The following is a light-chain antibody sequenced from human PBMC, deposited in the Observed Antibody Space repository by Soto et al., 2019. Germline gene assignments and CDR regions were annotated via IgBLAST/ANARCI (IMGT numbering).Light chain of an antibody. CDR3: QQYNNWPFT. Sequence: EVVLTQSPATLSVSPGEGATLSCRASQSVNVLLAWYQQKPGQAPRLLIYRASTRATGVPARFSGSGSATEFTLTISTLQSEDFAVYYCQQYNNWPFTFGQGTRLEIK. V-gene: IGKV3-15*01. CDR2: RAS. J-gene: IGKJ5*01. CDR1: QSVNVL.